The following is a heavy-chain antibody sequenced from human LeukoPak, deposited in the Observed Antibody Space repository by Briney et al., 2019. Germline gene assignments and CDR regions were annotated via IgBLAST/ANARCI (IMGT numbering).Heavy chain of an antibody. CDR3: ARRGGNWFDP. V-gene: IGHV5-51*01. CDR1: GYSFTSYW. J-gene: IGHJ5*02. CDR2: ICPADSDT. D-gene: IGHD3-16*01. Sequence: GESLKISCKGSGYSFTSYWIGWVRQMPGKGLEWMGIICPADSDTRYGPSFQGQVTISADKSITTAYLQWSSLKASDTAIYYCARRGGNWFDPWGQGTLVTVSS.